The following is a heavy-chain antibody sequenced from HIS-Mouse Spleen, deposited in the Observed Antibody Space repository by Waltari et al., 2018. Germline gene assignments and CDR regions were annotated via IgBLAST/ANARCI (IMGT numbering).Heavy chain of an antibody. CDR1: GLPFSSYG. CDR2: IWYDGSNK. J-gene: IGHJ4*02. V-gene: IGHV3-33*06. CDR3: AKGGLMVYAIGDY. Sequence: QVKLVESGGGVVQPGRSRRLSVAAAGLPFSSYGRHWVRQAPGKGLEWVAVIWYDGSNKYYADSVKGRFTISRDNSKNTLYLQMNSLRAEDTAVYYCAKGGLMVYAIGDYWGQGTLVTVSS. D-gene: IGHD2-8*01.